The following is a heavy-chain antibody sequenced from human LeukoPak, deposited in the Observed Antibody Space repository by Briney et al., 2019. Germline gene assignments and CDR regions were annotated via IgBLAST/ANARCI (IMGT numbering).Heavy chain of an antibody. CDR2: IRWNSGSI. CDR1: GFTFDDYA. V-gene: IGHV3-9*01. J-gene: IGHJ4*02. D-gene: IGHD1-26*01. CDR3: AMRPYSGSQGYY. Sequence: PGGSLRLSCAASGFTFDDYAMHWVRQAPGKGLEWVSGIRWNSGSIGYADSVKGRFTISRDNAKNSLYLQMNSLRAEDTALYYCAMRPYSGSQGYYWGQGTLVTVSS.